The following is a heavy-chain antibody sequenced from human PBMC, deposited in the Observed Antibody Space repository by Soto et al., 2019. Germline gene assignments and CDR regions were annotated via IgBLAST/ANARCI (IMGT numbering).Heavy chain of an antibody. J-gene: IGHJ6*04. CDR2: IIPIFGTA. CDR3: ARQRFGELRYYYYGMDV. Sequence: ASVKVSCKASGGTFSSYAISWVRQAPGQGLEWMGGIIPIFGTANYAQKFQGRVTITADESTSTAYMELSSLRSEDTAVYYCARQRFGELRYYYYGMDVWGKGTTVTVSS. CDR1: GGTFSSYA. D-gene: IGHD3-10*01. V-gene: IGHV1-69*13.